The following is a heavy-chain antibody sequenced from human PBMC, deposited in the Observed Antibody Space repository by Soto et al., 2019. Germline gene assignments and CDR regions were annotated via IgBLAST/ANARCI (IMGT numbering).Heavy chain of an antibody. CDR3: ARPRQAEYQLLYYYGMDV. Sequence: GGSLRLSCAASGFTFSSYAMHWVRQAPGKGLEWVAVISYDGSNKYYADFVKGRFTISRENSKNTLYLQMNSLRAEDTAVYYCARPRQAEYQLLYYYGMDVCSQGTTVTVSS. CDR1: GFTFSSYA. CDR2: ISYDGSNK. J-gene: IGHJ6*02. V-gene: IGHV3-30-3*01. D-gene: IGHD2-2*01.